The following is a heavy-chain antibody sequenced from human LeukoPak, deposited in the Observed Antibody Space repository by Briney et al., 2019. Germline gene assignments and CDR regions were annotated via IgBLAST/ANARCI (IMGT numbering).Heavy chain of an antibody. Sequence: PGGSLRLSCAASGFTFSSYWMSWVRQAPGKGLEWVANIKQDGSEKYYVDSVKGRFTISRDNAKNSLYPQMNSLRAEDTAVYYRARDVTIAVAGTNYFDYWGQGTLVTVSS. D-gene: IGHD6-19*01. CDR2: IKQDGSEK. V-gene: IGHV3-7*01. J-gene: IGHJ4*02. CDR3: ARDVTIAVAGTNYFDY. CDR1: GFTFSSYW.